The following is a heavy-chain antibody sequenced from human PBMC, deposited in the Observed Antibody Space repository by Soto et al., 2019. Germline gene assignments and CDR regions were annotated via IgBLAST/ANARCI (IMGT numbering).Heavy chain of an antibody. Sequence: QVPLQQWGAGLLKPSETLSLTCAVYGGSFSGYYWSWIRQPPGKGLEWIGEINHSGSTNYNPSLKSRVTISVDTSKNQFSLKLSSVTAADTAVYYCARGGGYDYPDYWGQGTLVTVSS. V-gene: IGHV4-34*01. CDR2: INHSGST. CDR3: ARGGGYDYPDY. D-gene: IGHD5-12*01. J-gene: IGHJ4*02. CDR1: GGSFSGYY.